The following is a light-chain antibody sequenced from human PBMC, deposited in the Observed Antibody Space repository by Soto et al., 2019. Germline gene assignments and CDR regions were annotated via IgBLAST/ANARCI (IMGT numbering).Light chain of an antibody. Sequence: QSVLTQPASVSGSPGQSITISCTGTSSDVGGYNYVSWYQQHPGKAPKLMIYEVSNRPSGVSNRFSGSKSDNTASLTISGLQAEDEADYYCAAWDDSLNGWVFGGGTKLTVL. CDR1: SSDVGGYNY. J-gene: IGLJ3*02. CDR2: EVS. CDR3: AAWDDSLNGWV. V-gene: IGLV2-14*01.